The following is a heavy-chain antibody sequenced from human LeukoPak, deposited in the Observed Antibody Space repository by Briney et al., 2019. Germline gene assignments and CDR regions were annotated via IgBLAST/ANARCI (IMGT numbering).Heavy chain of an antibody. J-gene: IGHJ4*02. V-gene: IGHV3-23*01. CDR3: AKKCGSGHYYFDY. CDR1: GLTFSNYA. Sequence: PGGSLRLSCAASGLTFSNYAMSWVPPAPGKGLEWVSGIGSGGSTSYADSVKGRFTISRDNSKNTLYLQMNSLRAEDTAVYYCAKKCGSGHYYFDYWGQGTLVTVCS. CDR2: IGSGGST. D-gene: IGHD6-19*01.